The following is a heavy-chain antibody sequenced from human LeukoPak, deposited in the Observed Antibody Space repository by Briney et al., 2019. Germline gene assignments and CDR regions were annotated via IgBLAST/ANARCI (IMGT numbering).Heavy chain of an antibody. CDR1: GYTFTGYY. CDR3: ARRGVGANSGLDY. CDR2: INPNSGGT. D-gene: IGHD1-26*01. V-gene: IGHV1-2*02. J-gene: IGHJ4*02. Sequence: GASVKVSCKASGYTFTGYYMHWVRQAPGQGLEWMGWINPNSGGTNYAQKFQGRVTMTRDTSISTAYMELSRLRSDDTAVYYCARRGVGANSGLDYWGQGTLVTVSS.